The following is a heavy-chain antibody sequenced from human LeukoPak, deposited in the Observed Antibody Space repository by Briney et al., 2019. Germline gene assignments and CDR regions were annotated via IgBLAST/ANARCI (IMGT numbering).Heavy chain of an antibody. Sequence: GGSLRLSCAASGFTFSSYAMSWVCQAPGKGLEWVSYISGSGGTTSYADSVKGRVTISRDNSKNTLYLQMNSLRAEDTAVYYCAKRDSSGSLPRLCDYWGQGTLVTVSS. D-gene: IGHD6-19*01. J-gene: IGHJ4*02. V-gene: IGHV3-23*01. CDR3: AKRDSSGSLPRLCDY. CDR1: GFTFSSYA. CDR2: ISGSGGTT.